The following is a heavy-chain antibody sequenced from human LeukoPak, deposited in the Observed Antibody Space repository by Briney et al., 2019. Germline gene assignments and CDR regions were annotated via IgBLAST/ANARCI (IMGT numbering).Heavy chain of an antibody. CDR2: IYYSGNT. Sequence: SETLSLTCTVSGVSISSSNSYWGWIRQPPGKGLEWIGSIYYSGNTYYNASLKSQVSISIDTSNNRFSLKLTSVTAADTAMDVCERQTGSGLFILPGGQGTLVTVSS. CDR3: ERQTGSGLFILP. V-gene: IGHV4-39*01. CDR1: GVSISSSNSY. J-gene: IGHJ4*02. D-gene: IGHD3/OR15-3a*01.